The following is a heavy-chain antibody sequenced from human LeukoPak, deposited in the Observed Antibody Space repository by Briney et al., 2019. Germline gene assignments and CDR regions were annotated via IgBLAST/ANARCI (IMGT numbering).Heavy chain of an antibody. D-gene: IGHD3-9*01. CDR1: GFTFSSYW. CDR2: IKQDGSEK. Sequence: PGGSLRLSCAASGFTFSSYWMSWVRQAPGKGLEWVANIKQDGSEKYYVDSVKGRFTISRDNAKNSLYLQINCLRAEDTAVYYCARDYDTSHFDYWGQGTLVTVSS. V-gene: IGHV3-7*01. J-gene: IGHJ4*02. CDR3: ARDYDTSHFDY.